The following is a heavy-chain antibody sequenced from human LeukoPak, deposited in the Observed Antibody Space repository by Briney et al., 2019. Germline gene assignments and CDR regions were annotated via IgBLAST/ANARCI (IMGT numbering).Heavy chain of an antibody. J-gene: IGHJ6*02. CDR1: GFTFDDYA. CDR3: AKEYYGMDA. V-gene: IGHV3-9*01. CDR2: ISWNSGSI. Sequence: GGSLRLSCAASGFTFDDYAMHWVRQAPGKGLEWVSGISWNSGSIGYADSVKGRFTISRDNAKNSLYLQMNSLRAEDTALYYCAKEYYGMDAWGQGTTVTVSS.